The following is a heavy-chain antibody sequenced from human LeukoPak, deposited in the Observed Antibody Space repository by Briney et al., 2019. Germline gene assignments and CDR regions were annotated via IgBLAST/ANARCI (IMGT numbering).Heavy chain of an antibody. CDR3: ARGLGSSNYDVGNL. CDR1: EFTFSNYA. CDR2: ISGSSVYI. Sequence: GGSLRLSSAASEFTFSNYAMNWVRQAPGKGLEWVSAISGSSVYIYYADSVKGRFTISRDNARNSLFLQMNSLRAEDTAVYYCARGLGSSNYDVGNLWGQGTLVTVSS. D-gene: IGHD3-10*02. J-gene: IGHJ5*02. V-gene: IGHV3-21*01.